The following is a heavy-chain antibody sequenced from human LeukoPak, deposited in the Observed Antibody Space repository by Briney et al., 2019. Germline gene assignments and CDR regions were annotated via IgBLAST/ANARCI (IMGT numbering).Heavy chain of an antibody. CDR1: GYTFTTHG. D-gene: IGHD3-16*01. V-gene: IGHV1-18*01. CDR2: ISANNGNT. Sequence: ASVKVSCKASGYTFTTHGISWVRQAPGQGLEWMGWISANNGNTNFAQKLQGRVTMTTDTSTSTAYMELRSLRSDDTAVYYYARNLGRWDAFDIWGQGTMVTVSS. J-gene: IGHJ3*02. CDR3: ARNLGRWDAFDI.